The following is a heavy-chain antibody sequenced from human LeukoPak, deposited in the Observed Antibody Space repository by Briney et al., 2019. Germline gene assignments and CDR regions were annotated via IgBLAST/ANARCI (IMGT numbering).Heavy chain of an antibody. J-gene: IGHJ4*02. CDR2: IWYDGSNK. D-gene: IGHD5-18*01. CDR3: ARGDDTARFDY. CDR1: GFTFSSYV. Sequence: PGGSLRLSCAASGFTFSSYVMHWVRQAPGKGLEWVAVIWYDGSNKYYADSVKGRFTISRDNSKNTLYLQMNSLRAEDTAVYYCARGDDTARFDYWGQGTLVTVSS. V-gene: IGHV3-33*01.